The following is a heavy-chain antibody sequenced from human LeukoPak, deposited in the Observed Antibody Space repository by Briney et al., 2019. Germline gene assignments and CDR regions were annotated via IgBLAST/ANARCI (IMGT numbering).Heavy chain of an antibody. CDR1: GFTFSSYG. Sequence: PGGSLRLSCAASGFTFSSYGMHWVRQAPGKGLEWVAFIRYDGSNKYYADSVKGRFTISRDNSKNTLYLQMNSLRAEDTAVYYCARALLDSGWYYFDYWGQGTLVTVSS. CDR2: IRYDGSNK. J-gene: IGHJ4*02. V-gene: IGHV3-30*02. CDR3: ARALLDSGWYYFDY. D-gene: IGHD6-19*01.